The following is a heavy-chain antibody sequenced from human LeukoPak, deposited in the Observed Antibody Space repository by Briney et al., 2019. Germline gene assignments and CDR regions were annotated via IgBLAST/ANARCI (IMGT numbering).Heavy chain of an antibody. CDR3: ARAHRPYCSSTSCYYYFDY. Sequence: ASVKVSCKASGYTFTSYDINWVRQATGQGLGWMGWMNPNSGNTGYAQKFQGRVTMTRNTSISTAYMELSSLRSEDTAVYYCARAHRPYCSSTSCYYYFDYWGQGTLVTVSS. CDR2: MNPNSGNT. V-gene: IGHV1-8*01. J-gene: IGHJ4*02. D-gene: IGHD2-2*01. CDR1: GYTFTSYD.